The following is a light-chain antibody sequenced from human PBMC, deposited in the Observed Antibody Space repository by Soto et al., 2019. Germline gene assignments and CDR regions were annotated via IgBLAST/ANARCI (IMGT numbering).Light chain of an antibody. V-gene: IGLV2-14*03. Sequence: QSALTQPASVSGTPGQSIAISCTGTSSGVGGYTYVSWYQHHPGKAPKLMIYDVSNRPSGVSNRFSGSKSGNTASLTISGLQAEDEADYYCSSYTSSRTYVFGTGTKVTVL. CDR1: SSGVGGYTY. CDR3: SSYTSSRTYV. J-gene: IGLJ1*01. CDR2: DVS.